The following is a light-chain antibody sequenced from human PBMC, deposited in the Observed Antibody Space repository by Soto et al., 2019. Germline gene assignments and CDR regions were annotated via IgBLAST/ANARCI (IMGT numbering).Light chain of an antibody. CDR2: AAS. J-gene: IGKJ2*01. V-gene: IGKV1-39*01. CDR1: QTISSY. CDR3: QQSYSSPYT. Sequence: IPMTQSPSSLSASVGGRVTITCRASQTISSYLNWYQQTPGRAPALLISAASTLQSGVPSRFSGSGSGTDFTLTISSLHPEDFATYYCQQSYSSPYTFGQGTKLEIK.